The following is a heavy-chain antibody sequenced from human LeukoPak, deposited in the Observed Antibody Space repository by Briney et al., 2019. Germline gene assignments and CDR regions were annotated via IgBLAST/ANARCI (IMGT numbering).Heavy chain of an antibody. CDR3: VRGGDSSTWDFAY. Sequence: PGGSLRVSCAASGFTFSSYSMNWARQAPGKGLEWLSSITSSSRYIWYADSVKGRFTISRDNAKNSVYLQMDSLRADDTAVYFCVRGGDSSTWDFAYWGQGTLVTVSS. CDR1: GFTFSSYS. J-gene: IGHJ4*02. D-gene: IGHD6-13*01. CDR2: ITSSSRYI. V-gene: IGHV3-21*01.